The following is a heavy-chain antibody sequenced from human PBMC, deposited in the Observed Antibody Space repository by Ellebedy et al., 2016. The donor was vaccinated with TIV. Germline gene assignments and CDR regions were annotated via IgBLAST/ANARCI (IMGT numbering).Heavy chain of an antibody. CDR2: IYHSGST. D-gene: IGHD1-14*01. V-gene: IGHV4-30-2*01. CDR1: GGSISSGGYS. CDR3: ARSRNHRYYQGWFDP. J-gene: IGHJ5*02. Sequence: MPSETLSLTCAVSGGSISSGGYSWSWIRQPPGKGLEWFGYIYHSGSTYYNPSLKSRVTISVDSSKNQFSLKLSSVTAADTAVYYCARSRNHRYYQGWFDPWGQGTLVTVSS.